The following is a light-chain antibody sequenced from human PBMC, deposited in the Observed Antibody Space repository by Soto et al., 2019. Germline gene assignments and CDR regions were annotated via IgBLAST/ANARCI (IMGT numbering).Light chain of an antibody. CDR1: PNIIRT. V-gene: IGKV3D-15*01. CDR3: HQYNKWPPWT. Sequence: VMTQSPVTLSVSPGETATLSCKASPNIIRTLAWYQQKPCQPPRLLIYGASTSVTGLPARFSGNGSVPEFPLTLRSLQSEDCAVCYGHQYNKWPPWTFGQGTKV. CDR2: GAS. J-gene: IGKJ1*01.